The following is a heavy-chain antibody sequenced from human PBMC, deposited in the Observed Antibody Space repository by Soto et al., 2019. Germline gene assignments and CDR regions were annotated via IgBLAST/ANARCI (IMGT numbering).Heavy chain of an antibody. CDR1: GFTFSSYA. D-gene: IGHD2-15*01. V-gene: IGHV3-64*01. J-gene: IGHJ4*02. CDR2: IRGNGGNT. Sequence: EVQLVESGGGLVQPGGSLRLSCAASGFTFSSYAMHWVRQAPGKGLEFVSAIRGNGGNTHYANSVRGRFTISRANSTNTLYLQMGGLRADDMAVYYCARGRSNRGGYSPVFDSWGQGTLVTVSS. CDR3: ARGRSNRGGYSPVFDS.